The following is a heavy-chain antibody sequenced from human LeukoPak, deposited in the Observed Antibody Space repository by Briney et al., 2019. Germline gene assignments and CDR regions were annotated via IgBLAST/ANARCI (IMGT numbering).Heavy chain of an antibody. CDR2: IYYSGST. CDR3: ARDFVAYYDSSGYYEP. V-gene: IGHV4-39*07. CDR1: GGSISSSSYY. Sequence: SETLSLTCTVSGGSISSSSYYWGWIRQPPGKGLGWIGSIYYSGSTYYNPSLKSRVTISVDTSKNQFSLKLSSVTAADTAVYYCARDFVAYYDSSGYYEPWGQGTLVTVSS. J-gene: IGHJ5*02. D-gene: IGHD3-22*01.